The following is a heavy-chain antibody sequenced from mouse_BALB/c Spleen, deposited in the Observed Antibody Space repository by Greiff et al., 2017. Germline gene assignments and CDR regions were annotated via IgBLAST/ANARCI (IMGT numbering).Heavy chain of an antibody. D-gene: IGHD2-1*01. V-gene: IGHV1-52*01. CDR1: GYTFTSYW. Sequence: VQLQQSGAELVRPGASVKLSCKASGYTFTSYWMNWVKQRPEQGLEWIGRIDPYDSETHYNQKFKDKAILTVDKSSSTAYMQLSSLTSEDSAVYYCARSSGNCLFYAMDYWGQGTSVTVSS. CDR3: ARSSGNCLFYAMDY. J-gene: IGHJ4*01. CDR2: IDPYDSET.